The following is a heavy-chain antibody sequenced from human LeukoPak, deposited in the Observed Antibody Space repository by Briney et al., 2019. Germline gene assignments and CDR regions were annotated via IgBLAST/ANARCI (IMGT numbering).Heavy chain of an antibody. Sequence: PGGSLRLSCAASGFTFSSYAMSWVRQAPGKGLGWVSAISGSGDNTYYADSVKGRITISRDNSKNTLYLQMSSLRAEDTAVYYCAKSYSSSWTRYFDDWGQGILVTVSS. J-gene: IGHJ4*02. D-gene: IGHD6-13*01. CDR3: AKSYSSSWTRYFDD. CDR1: GFTFSSYA. V-gene: IGHV3-23*01. CDR2: ISGSGDNT.